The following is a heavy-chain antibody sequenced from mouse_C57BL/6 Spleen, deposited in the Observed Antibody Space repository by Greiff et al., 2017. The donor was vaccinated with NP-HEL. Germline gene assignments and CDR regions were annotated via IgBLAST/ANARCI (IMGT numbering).Heavy chain of an antibody. CDR2: ISSGGSYT. Sequence: DVKLQESGGDLVKPGGSLKLSCAASGFTFSSYGMSWVRQTPDKRLEWVATISSGGSYTYYPDSVKGRFTISRDNAKNTLYLQMSSLKSEDTARYYCAREATTAPLDYWGQGTSVTVSS. V-gene: IGHV5-6*02. CDR3: AREATTAPLDY. D-gene: IGHD1-2*01. CDR1: GFTFSSYG. J-gene: IGHJ4*01.